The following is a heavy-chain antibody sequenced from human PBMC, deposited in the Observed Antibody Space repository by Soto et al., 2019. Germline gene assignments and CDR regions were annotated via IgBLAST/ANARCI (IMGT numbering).Heavy chain of an antibody. CDR2: INPNSGGT. CDR1: GYTFTDYY. D-gene: IGHD7-27*01. Sequence: VGSVKVCFNASGYTFTDYYIHWVRQAPGQGLEWMGWINPNSGGTKYAQNFEGRVTMTMEMSISTVYMELSMITSDDTAVYYCARVWDYQYGMDVWGQGTSVTISS. J-gene: IGHJ6*01. CDR3: ARVWDYQYGMDV. V-gene: IGHV1-2*02.